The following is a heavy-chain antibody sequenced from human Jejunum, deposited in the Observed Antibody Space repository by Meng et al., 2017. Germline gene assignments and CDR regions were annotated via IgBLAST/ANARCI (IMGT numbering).Heavy chain of an antibody. CDR1: GGSITSTKW. D-gene: IGHD2-21*01. J-gene: IGHJ4*02. V-gene: IGHV4-4*02. CDR2: VFHSGTP. CDR3: ASRPVGIRTYYFDC. Sequence: QVQRQASGPGLVKPSGTLPLTCAVSGGSITSTKWWSWVRQTPGKGLEWIGEVFHSGTPNYNPSLMSRLTMSVDKSKNQFSLNLTSVTAADTAVYYCASRPVGIRTYYFDCWGQGTLVTVSS.